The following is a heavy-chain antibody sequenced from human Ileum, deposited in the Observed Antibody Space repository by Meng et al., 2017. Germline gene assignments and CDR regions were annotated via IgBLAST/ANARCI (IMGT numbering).Heavy chain of an antibody. CDR2: IIPIYGTA. D-gene: IGHD2-15*01. J-gene: IGHJ6*02. CDR1: GGTFSSYA. CDR3: ASGGGGSCDEFCYYYYYGFDV. Sequence: SVKVSCKASGGTFSSYAVSWVRLAPGHGLEWVGGIIPIYGTAKYAQKFQGRVTITADESTSTAYMELSSLRSEDTAVYYCASGGGGSCDEFCYYYYYGFDVWGQGTTVTVSS. V-gene: IGHV1-69*13.